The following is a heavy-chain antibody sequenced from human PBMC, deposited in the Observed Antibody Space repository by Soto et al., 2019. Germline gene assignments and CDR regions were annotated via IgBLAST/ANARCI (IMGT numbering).Heavy chain of an antibody. CDR2: IIPIFGTA. V-gene: IGHV1-69*01. D-gene: IGHD5-18*01. J-gene: IGHJ4*02. CDR3: ATSPAHYGDTAMVH. Sequence: QVQLVQSGAEVKKPGSSVKVSCTASGGTFSSYAISWVRQAPGQGLEWMGGIIPIFGTANYAQKFQGRVTITADESTSTAYMELSSLRSEDTAVYYCATSPAHYGDTAMVHWGQGTLVTVSS. CDR1: GGTFSSYA.